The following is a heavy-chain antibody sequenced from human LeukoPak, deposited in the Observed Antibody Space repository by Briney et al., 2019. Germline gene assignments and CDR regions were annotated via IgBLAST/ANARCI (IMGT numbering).Heavy chain of an antibody. J-gene: IGHJ4*02. Sequence: PGGSLRLSCAASGFTFSSYGMHWVRQAPGKGLEWVAVIWYDGRNKYYADSVKGRFTISRDNSKNTLYLQMNSLRAEDTAVYYCARHPRGREWPSRDYYFDYWGQGTLVTVSS. CDR3: ARHPRGREWPSRDYYFDY. V-gene: IGHV3-33*01. CDR1: GFTFSSYG. CDR2: IWYDGRNK. D-gene: IGHD3-3*01.